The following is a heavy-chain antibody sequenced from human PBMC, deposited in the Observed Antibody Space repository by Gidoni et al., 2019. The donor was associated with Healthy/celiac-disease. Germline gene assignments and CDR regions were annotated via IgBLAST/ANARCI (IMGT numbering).Heavy chain of an antibody. V-gene: IGHV3-7*01. CDR3: ARDIVVVPAAMPYYYYYYGMDV. J-gene: IGHJ6*02. CDR1: GCTFSSYW. CDR2: IKQDGSEK. D-gene: IGHD2-2*01. Sequence: EVQLVESGGGLVQPGGSLRLSCAASGCTFSSYWMSWVRQAPGKGLEWVANIKQDGSEKYYVDSVKGRFTISRDNAKNSLYLQMNSLRAEDTAVYYCARDIVVVPAAMPYYYYYYGMDVWGQGTTVTVSS.